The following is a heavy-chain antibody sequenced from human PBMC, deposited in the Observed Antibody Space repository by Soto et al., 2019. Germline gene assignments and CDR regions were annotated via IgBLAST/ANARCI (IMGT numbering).Heavy chain of an antibody. V-gene: IGHV3-23*01. D-gene: IGHD3-22*01. Sequence: GSLRLSCAASGFTFSTYAMSWVRQAPGKGLEWVSGISGTGSSKYADSVKGRFTISRDNSKNTLYLQVNSLRAEDTAMYYCAKESYYYDSSGYEASNWFDPWGQGTLVTVSS. CDR2: ISGTGSS. CDR1: GFTFSTYA. CDR3: AKESYYYDSSGYEASNWFDP. J-gene: IGHJ5*02.